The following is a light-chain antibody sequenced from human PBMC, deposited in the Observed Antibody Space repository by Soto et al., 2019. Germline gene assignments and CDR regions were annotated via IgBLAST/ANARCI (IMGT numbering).Light chain of an antibody. Sequence: DIQMTQSPSSLSASVGDRVTITCRASQSIRSYLNWYQQKPGKAPKLLIYAASSLQSGVPSRFSGSGSGTDFTLTISSLQPEDFATYYWQQSYSTVWTFGQGTKVEIK. CDR3: QQSYSTVWT. CDR2: AAS. J-gene: IGKJ1*01. CDR1: QSIRSY. V-gene: IGKV1-39*01.